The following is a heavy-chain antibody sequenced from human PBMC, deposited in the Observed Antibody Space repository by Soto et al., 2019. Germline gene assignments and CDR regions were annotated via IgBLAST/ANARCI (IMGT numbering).Heavy chain of an antibody. V-gene: IGHV3-33*01. J-gene: IGHJ1*01. CDR3: ARDEARTEIGITIFGVVMGDIQH. D-gene: IGHD3-3*01. CDR1: GFTFSSYG. Sequence: GGSLRLSCAASGFTFSSYGMHWVRQAPGKGLEWVAVIWYDGSNKYYADSVKGRFTISRDNSKNTLYLQMNSLRAEDTAVYYCARDEARTEIGITIFGVVMGDIQHWGQGTLVTVSS. CDR2: IWYDGSNK.